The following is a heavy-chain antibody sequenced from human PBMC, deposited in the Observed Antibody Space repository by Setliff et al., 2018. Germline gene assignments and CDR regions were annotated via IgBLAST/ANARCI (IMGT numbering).Heavy chain of an antibody. D-gene: IGHD6-13*01. CDR3: ARVGSSSWLHPDVYYYYGMDV. V-gene: IGHV1-8*02. CDR2: MNPNSGNT. Sequence: ASVKVSCKASGYTFTSYDINWVRQATGQGLEWMGWMNPNSGNTGYAQKFQGRVTMTRNTSISTAYMELSSLRSDDTAVYYCARVGSSSWLHPDVYYYYGMDVWGQGTTVTVSS. CDR1: GYTFTSYD. J-gene: IGHJ6*02.